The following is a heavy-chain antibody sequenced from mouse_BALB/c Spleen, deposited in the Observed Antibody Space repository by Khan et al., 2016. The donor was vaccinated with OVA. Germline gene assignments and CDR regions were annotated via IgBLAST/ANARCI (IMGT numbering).Heavy chain of an antibody. J-gene: IGHJ4*01. D-gene: IGHD2-10*01. CDR1: GFSLTIYG. Sequence: VQLQESGPGLAAPSQSLSITCTISGFSLTIYGVHWVRQPPGKCLEWLAVIWSDGSKSYNSALKSRLTITKDNSQSQVFLKMNSLQTDDTAIYFCARQPYYHYNIMDYWGQGTSVTVSS. CDR3: ARQPYYHYNIMDY. CDR2: IWSDGSK. V-gene: IGHV2-6-1*01.